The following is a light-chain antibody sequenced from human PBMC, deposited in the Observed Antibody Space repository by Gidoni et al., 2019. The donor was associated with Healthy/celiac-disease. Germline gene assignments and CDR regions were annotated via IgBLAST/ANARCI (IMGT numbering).Light chain of an antibody. CDR1: QSVSSSY. CDR3: QQYGSSLIT. Sequence: EIVLTQSPGTLSLSPGERATLSCRASQSVSSSYLALYQQKPGQAPRLLNYGASSRATGIPDRFRGSGSGTDFTLTISRLEPEDFAVYYCQQYGSSLITCGQGTRLEIK. J-gene: IGKJ5*01. CDR2: GAS. V-gene: IGKV3-20*01.